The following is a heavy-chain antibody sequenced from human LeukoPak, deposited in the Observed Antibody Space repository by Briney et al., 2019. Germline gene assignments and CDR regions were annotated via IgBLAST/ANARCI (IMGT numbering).Heavy chain of an antibody. CDR2: IIPVFGTA. J-gene: IGHJ5*02. D-gene: IGHD6-13*01. Sequence: SVKVSCKASGGTFSSYAISWVRQAPGQGLEWMGGIIPVFGTANYAQKFQGRVTITRDTSASTAYMELSSLRSEDTAVYYCARDIAAAGTQLNWFDPWGQGTLVTVSS. CDR3: ARDIAAAGTQLNWFDP. CDR1: GGTFSSYA. V-gene: IGHV1-69*05.